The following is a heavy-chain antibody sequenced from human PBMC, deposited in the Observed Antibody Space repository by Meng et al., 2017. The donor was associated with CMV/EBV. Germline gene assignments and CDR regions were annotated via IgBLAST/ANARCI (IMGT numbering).Heavy chain of an antibody. J-gene: IGHJ3*02. V-gene: IGHV1-2*02. CDR2: INPNSGGT. D-gene: IGHD7-27*01. Sequence: ASVKVSCKASGYTFTGYYMHWVRQAPGQGFEWMGWINPNSGGTNDAQKFQGRVTMTRDTSISTADMELSRLRSDDTAVYYCARGTGDIAFDIWGQGTMVTVSS. CDR3: ARGTGDIAFDI. CDR1: GYTFTGYY.